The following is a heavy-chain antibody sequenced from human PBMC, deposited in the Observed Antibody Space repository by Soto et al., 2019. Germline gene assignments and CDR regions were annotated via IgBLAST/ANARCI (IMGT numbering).Heavy chain of an antibody. CDR2: ISDSGAST. J-gene: IGHJ4*02. Sequence: GGSLRLSCAASGVNFISYAMNWVRQAPGKGLEWVSAISDSGASTYYADSVKGRFTISRDNSKNTLYLQMNSLRAEDTALYSCAKNRYSEAGFDYGGQGTLVPVSS. CDR3: AKNRYSEAGFDY. V-gene: IGHV3-23*01. D-gene: IGHD3-16*02. CDR1: GVNFISYA.